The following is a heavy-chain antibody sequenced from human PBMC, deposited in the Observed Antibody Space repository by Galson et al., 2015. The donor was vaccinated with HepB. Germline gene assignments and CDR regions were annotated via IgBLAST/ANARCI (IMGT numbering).Heavy chain of an antibody. CDR2: IYYSGST. CDR3: ARGDDGGNRFDY. D-gene: IGHD4-23*01. CDR1: GGSISSGGYY. V-gene: IGHV4-31*03. J-gene: IGHJ4*02. Sequence: TLSLTCTVSGGSISSGGYYWSWIRQHPGKGLEWIGYIYYSGSTYYNPSLKSRVTISVDTSKNQFSLKLSSVTAADTAVYYCARGDDGGNRFDYWGQGTLVTVSS.